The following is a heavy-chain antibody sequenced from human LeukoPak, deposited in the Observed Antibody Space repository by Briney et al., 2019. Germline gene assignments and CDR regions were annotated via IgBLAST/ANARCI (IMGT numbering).Heavy chain of an antibody. CDR2: ISNDGYRK. CDR3: VKDRMDGTYNFDY. Sequence: GRSLGLSCAASGFTFSNYAMHWVRQAPDKGMEWVALISNDGYRKYYDDSVKGRLTISRDNSKDRLYLQMNSLRTEDTAVYHCVKDRMDGTYNFDYWGQGTLVTVSS. V-gene: IGHV3-30*19. CDR1: GFTFSNYA. J-gene: IGHJ4*02. D-gene: IGHD5-24*01.